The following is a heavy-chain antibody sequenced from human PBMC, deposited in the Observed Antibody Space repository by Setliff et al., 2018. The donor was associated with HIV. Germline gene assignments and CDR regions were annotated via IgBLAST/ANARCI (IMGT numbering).Heavy chain of an antibody. CDR1: GDSVNDRSYF. Sequence: PSETLSLTCTVSGDSVNDRSYFWGWIRQPPGKGLVWIGTFYYNGNSLYNPSLTSRVTISVDTSKNQFTLRMTSVTAADTAVYYCARTSLGVERLDFWGQGRLVTVSS. CDR2: FYYNGNS. J-gene: IGHJ4*02. V-gene: IGHV4-39*01. CDR3: ARTSLGVERLDF. D-gene: IGHD3-3*01.